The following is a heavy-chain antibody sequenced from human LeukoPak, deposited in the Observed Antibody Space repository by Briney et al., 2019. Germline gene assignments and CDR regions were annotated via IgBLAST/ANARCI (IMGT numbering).Heavy chain of an antibody. J-gene: IGHJ3*02. CDR1: GFTFSSYS. CDR2: LSSSSSYI. D-gene: IGHD6-13*01. CDR3: ARDHSVAAADSSFDI. V-gene: IGHV3-21*01. Sequence: GGSLRLSCAASGFTFSSYSMNWVRQAPGKGLEWVSSLSSSSSYIYYADSVKGRFTISRDNAKNSLYLQMNSLRAEDTAVYYCARDHSVAAADSSFDIWGQGTMVTVSS.